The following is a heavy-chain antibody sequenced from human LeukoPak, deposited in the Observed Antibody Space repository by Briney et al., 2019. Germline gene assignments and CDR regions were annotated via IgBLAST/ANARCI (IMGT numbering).Heavy chain of an antibody. V-gene: IGHV4-34*01. CDR3: ARDCGSCYFDY. J-gene: IGHJ4*02. CDR1: GGSFSGYY. CDR2: INHSGST. Sequence: PSETLSLTCAVYGGSFSGYYWSWIRQPPGKGLEWIGEINHSGSTNYNPSLKSRVTISVDRSKNQFSLKLSSVTAADTAVHYCARDCGSCYFDYWGQGTLVTVSS. D-gene: IGHD2-21*02.